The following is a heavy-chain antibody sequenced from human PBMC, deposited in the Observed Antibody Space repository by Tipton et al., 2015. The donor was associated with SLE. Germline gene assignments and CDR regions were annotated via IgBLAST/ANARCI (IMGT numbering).Heavy chain of an antibody. Sequence: TLSLTCTVSGGSISSTSYYWGWIRQPPGKGLEWIGTVFYSGNTYSNPSLKNQLTMSVDTSKNQFSLKLSSVTAADTAVYYCARLVGATRGCFDYWGQGTLVTVSS. V-gene: IGHV4-39*01. D-gene: IGHD1-26*01. CDR1: GGSISSTSYY. J-gene: IGHJ4*02. CDR2: VFYSGNT. CDR3: ARLVGATRGCFDY.